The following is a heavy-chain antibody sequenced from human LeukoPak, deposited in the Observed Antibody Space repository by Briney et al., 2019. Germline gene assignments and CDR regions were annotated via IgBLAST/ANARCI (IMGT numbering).Heavy chain of an antibody. J-gene: IGHJ4*02. D-gene: IGHD3-22*01. CDR1: GYSFTSYW. CDR2: IYPADSDT. Sequence: GESLKISCTGSGYSFTSYWIGWVRQLPGKGLEWMGIIYPADSDTRYSPSFQGQVTISADKSISTAYLQWSSLKASDTAIYYCARGFDSSGYYYGYWGQGTLVTVSS. CDR3: ARGFDSSGYYYGY. V-gene: IGHV5-51*01.